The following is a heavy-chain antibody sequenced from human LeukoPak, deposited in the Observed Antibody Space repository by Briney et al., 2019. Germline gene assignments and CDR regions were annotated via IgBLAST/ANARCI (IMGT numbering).Heavy chain of an antibody. D-gene: IGHD4-23*01. CDR2: ISYDGSNK. CDR3: ARGLRWRNDAFDI. V-gene: IGHV3-30*04. J-gene: IGHJ3*02. Sequence: GGSLRLSCAASGFTFSSYAMHWVRQAPGKGLEWVAVISYDGSNKYYADSVKGRFTISRDNSKNTLYLQMNSLRAEDTAVYYCARGLRWRNDAFDIWGQGTMVTVSS. CDR1: GFTFSSYA.